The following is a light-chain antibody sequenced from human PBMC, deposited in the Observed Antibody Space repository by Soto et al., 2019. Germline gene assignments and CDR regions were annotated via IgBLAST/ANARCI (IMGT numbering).Light chain of an antibody. V-gene: IGLV2-23*02. J-gene: IGLJ1*01. CDR3: CSYADVSTYV. CDR1: SSNVGTYNL. CDR2: EVS. Sequence: QSVLTQPASVSGSPGQSITISCTGTSSNVGTYNLVSWYQQHPGKAPKLLIYEVSERPSGVSTRFTASKSGNTASLTISGLQAEDEADYYCCSYADVSTYVFGTGTKLTVL.